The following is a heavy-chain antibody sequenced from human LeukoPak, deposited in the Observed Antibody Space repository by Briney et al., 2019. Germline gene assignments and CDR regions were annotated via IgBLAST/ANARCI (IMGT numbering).Heavy chain of an antibody. Sequence: SETLSLTCAVYGGSFSGYYWSWIRQPPGKGLEWIGEINHSGSTNYNPSLKSRVTISVDTSKNQFSLKLSSVTAADTAVYYCASSGPAYCGGGCYRSFDYWGQGTLVTVSS. D-gene: IGHD2-21*02. CDR2: INHSGST. CDR3: ASSGPAYCGGGCYRSFDY. V-gene: IGHV4-34*01. J-gene: IGHJ4*02. CDR1: GGSFSGYY.